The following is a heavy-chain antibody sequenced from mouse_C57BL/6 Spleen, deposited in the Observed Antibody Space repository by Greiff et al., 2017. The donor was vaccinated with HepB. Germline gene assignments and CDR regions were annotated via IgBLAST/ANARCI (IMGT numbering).Heavy chain of an antibody. CDR3: ARADSDYYFDY. Sequence: VQLKESGGGLVQPGGSLKLSCAASGFTFSDYGMAWVRQAPRKGPEWVAFISNLAYSIYYADTVTGRFTISRENAKNTLYLEMSSLRSEDTAMYYCARADSDYYFDYWGQGTTLTVSS. V-gene: IGHV5-15*01. J-gene: IGHJ2*01. CDR1: GFTFSDYG. CDR2: ISNLAYSI.